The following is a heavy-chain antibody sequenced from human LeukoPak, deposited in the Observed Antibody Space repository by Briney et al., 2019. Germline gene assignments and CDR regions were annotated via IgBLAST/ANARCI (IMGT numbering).Heavy chain of an antibody. CDR3: ARARGGYDLDY. Sequence: GGSLRLSCAASGFTFSSYWMSWVRQAPGKGLEWVANIKQDGGEKYYVESVKGRFTISRNNVKNSLYLQMNSLRVEDTAVYYCARARGGYDLDYWGQGTLVTVSS. CDR1: GFTFSSYW. CDR2: IKQDGGEK. V-gene: IGHV3-7*01. J-gene: IGHJ4*02. D-gene: IGHD5-12*01.